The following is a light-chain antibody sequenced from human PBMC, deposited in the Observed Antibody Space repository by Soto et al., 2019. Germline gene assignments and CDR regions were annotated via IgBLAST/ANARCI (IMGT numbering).Light chain of an antibody. CDR3: HQYAVSPPWT. J-gene: IGKJ1*01. V-gene: IGKV3-20*01. CDR2: GAS. CDR1: RSVSNSD. Sequence: DIVLTQSPGTLSLSPGERVTVSCRASRSVSNSDLAWYQQRPGQAPRLLIYGASNRATGIPDRFSGGGSGTDFTLTISGLEPEDSAVYYSHQYAVSPPWTFGQGTQVEIK.